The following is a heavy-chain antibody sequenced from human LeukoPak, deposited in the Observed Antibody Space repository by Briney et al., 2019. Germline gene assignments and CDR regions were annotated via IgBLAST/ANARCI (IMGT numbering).Heavy chain of an antibody. CDR1: GGSISSYY. CDR2: IYYSGST. CDR3: AVGAVVPRDLRFDY. V-gene: IGHV4-59*01. D-gene: IGHD3-16*01. J-gene: IGHJ4*02. Sequence: PSETLSLTCTVSGGSISSYYWSWIRQPPGKGLEWIGYIYYSGSTNYNPSLKSRVTISVDTSKNQFSLKLSSVTAADTAVYYCAVGAVVPRDLRFDYWGQGTLVTVSS.